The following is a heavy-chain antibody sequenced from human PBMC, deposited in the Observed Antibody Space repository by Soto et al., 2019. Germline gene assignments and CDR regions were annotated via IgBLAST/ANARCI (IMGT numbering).Heavy chain of an antibody. CDR3: ARNGPGPGQAYP. V-gene: IGHV4-59*13. CDR1: GGSISSWY. J-gene: IGHJ5*02. D-gene: IGHD2-8*01. CDR2: IFYTGSI. Sequence: PSETLSLTCTVSGGSISSWYWSWIRQPPGKGLEWIGYIFYTGSINYNPSLKSRVTFSIDTSKNQLSLKLTSVTAADTAVYYCARNGPGPGQAYPWGHETLVTVSS.